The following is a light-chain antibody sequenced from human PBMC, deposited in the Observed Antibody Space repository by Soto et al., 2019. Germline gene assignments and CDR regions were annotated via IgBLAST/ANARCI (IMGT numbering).Light chain of an antibody. CDR2: HAS. V-gene: IGKV1-5*01. CDR1: QSISNW. CDR3: QQYNSYS. Sequence: IQMTQSPSTRSASFGDRVTIACRASQSISNWLAWYQQKPGTAPKVLIYHASNLQSGVPSRFSGSGSGTEFTLTISSMQPDDLATYYCQQYNSYSFGQGTKVDIK. J-gene: IGKJ1*01.